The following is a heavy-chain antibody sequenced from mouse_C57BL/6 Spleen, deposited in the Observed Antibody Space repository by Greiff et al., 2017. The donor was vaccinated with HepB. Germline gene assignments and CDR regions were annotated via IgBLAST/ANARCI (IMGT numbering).Heavy chain of an antibody. D-gene: IGHD1-1*01. CDR3: ERSITTVPPWFAY. CDR2: IYPGDGDT. CDR1: GYAFSSYW. V-gene: IGHV1-80*01. Sequence: VQGVESGAELVKPGASVKISCKASGYAFSSYWMNWVKQRPGKGLEWIGQIYPGDGDTNYNGKFKGKATLTADKSSSTAYMQLSSLTSEDSAVYFCERSITTVPPWFAYWGQGTLVTVSA. J-gene: IGHJ3*01.